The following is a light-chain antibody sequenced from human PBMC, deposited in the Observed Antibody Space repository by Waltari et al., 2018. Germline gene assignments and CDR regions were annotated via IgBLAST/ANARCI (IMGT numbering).Light chain of an antibody. J-gene: IGKJ2*01. CDR3: QQYGSSPFI. V-gene: IGKV3-20*01. CDR1: QSVSSSY. Sequence: EIVLTQSPGTLSLSPGERATLPCRASQSVSSSYLAWYQQKPGQAPRLLIYGASSRATGIPDRFSGSGSGTDFTLTISRLEPEDFAVYYCQQYGSSPFIFGQGTKLEIK. CDR2: GAS.